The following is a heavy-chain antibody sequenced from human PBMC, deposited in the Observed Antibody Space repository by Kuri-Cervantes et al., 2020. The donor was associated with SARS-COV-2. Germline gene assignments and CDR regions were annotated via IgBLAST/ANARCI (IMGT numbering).Heavy chain of an antibody. D-gene: IGHD3-10*01. Sequence: GESLKISCVASGFTSNIYAMTWVRQAPGKGLEWVSVISTSGGSTYYADSVKGRFTISRDNSKNTLYLQMNSLRAEDTAVYYCAGEVLDAFDIWGQGTMVTVSS. CDR1: GFTSNIYA. CDR3: AGEVLDAFDI. V-gene: IGHV3-23*01. CDR2: ISTSGGST. J-gene: IGHJ3*02.